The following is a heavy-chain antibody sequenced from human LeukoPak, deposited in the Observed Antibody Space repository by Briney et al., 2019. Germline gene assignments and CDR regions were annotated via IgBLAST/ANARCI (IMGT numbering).Heavy chain of an antibody. CDR1: GGSFSGYY. CDR2: INHSGST. Sequence: SETLSLTCAVYGGSFSGYYWSWIRQPPGKGLEWIGEINHSGSTNYNPSLKSRVTISVDTSKNQFSLKLSSVTAADKAVYYCAREYRPERGIAAAGTGSGYYYYCYMDVWGKGTTVTVSS. V-gene: IGHV4-34*01. CDR3: AREYRPERGIAAAGTGSGYYYYCYMDV. J-gene: IGHJ6*03. D-gene: IGHD6-13*01.